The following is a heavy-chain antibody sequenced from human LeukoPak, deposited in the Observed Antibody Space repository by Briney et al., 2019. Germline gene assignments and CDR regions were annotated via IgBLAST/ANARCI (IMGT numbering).Heavy chain of an antibody. CDR1: GFTFDDYG. J-gene: IGHJ3*02. D-gene: IGHD6-13*01. V-gene: IGHV3-20*04. CDR2: INWNGGST. Sequence: AGGSLRLSCAASGFTFDDYGMSWVRQAPGKGLEWVSGINWNGGSTGYADSVKGRFTISRDNAKNSLYLQMNSLRAEDTAVYYCASASSNYAFEIWGQGTMVTVSS. CDR3: ASASSNYAFEI.